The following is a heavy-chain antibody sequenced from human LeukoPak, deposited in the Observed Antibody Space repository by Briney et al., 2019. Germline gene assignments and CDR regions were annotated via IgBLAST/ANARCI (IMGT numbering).Heavy chain of an antibody. CDR3: ARGWWGVEYSSTFDY. V-gene: IGHV4-61*02. D-gene: IGHD6-6*01. J-gene: IGHJ4*02. Sequence: PSETLSLTCTVSGGSISSGSYYWSWIRQPAGKGLEWIGRIYTSESTNYNPSLKSRVTISVDTSKNQFSLKLSSVTAADTAVYYCARGWWGVEYSSTFDYWGQGTLVTVSS. CDR1: GGSISSGSYY. CDR2: IYTSEST.